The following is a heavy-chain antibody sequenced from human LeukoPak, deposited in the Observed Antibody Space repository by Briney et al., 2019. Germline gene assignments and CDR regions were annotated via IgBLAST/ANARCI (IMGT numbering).Heavy chain of an antibody. D-gene: IGHD6-13*01. CDR3: AKGEQLVDDAFDI. CDR1: GFTFDDYA. J-gene: IGHJ3*02. Sequence: GRSLRLTCAASGFTFDDYAMHWVRQAPGKGLEWVSGIRWNSGSMGYADSVKGRFTISRDNAKNSLYLQMNSLRAEDTALYYCAKGEQLVDDAFDIWGQGTMVTVSS. V-gene: IGHV3-9*01. CDR2: IRWNSGSM.